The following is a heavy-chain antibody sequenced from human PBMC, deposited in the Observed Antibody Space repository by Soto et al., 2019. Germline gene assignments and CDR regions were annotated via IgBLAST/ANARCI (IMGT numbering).Heavy chain of an antibody. CDR3: ARPTLAGSSWYLAFDI. CDR1: GYTFGGYG. CDR2: ISPNGNT. Sequence: APVKGSCKASGYTFGGYGVTWVRQAPGQGLEWMGRISPNGNTNYAQKFQGRVTMTTDTSTSTAYMDLRSLRSDDTAVYYCARPTLAGSSWYLAFDIWGQGTMVTVSS. D-gene: IGHD6-13*01. V-gene: IGHV1-18*01. J-gene: IGHJ3*02.